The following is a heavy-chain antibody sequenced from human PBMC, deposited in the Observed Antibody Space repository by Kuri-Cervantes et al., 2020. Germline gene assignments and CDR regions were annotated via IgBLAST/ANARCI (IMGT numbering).Heavy chain of an antibody. V-gene: IGHV4-34*01. CDR3: ARVCLPSVGGSYCDLVDALDI. J-gene: IGHJ3*02. Sequence: GSLRLSCAVYGGSFSGYYWSWIRQPPGKGLEWIGEINHSGSTNYNPSLKSRVTISVDTSKNQFSLKLSSVTAADTAVYYCARVCLPSVGGSYCDLVDALDIWGQGTLVTVSS. CDR2: INHSGST. D-gene: IGHD4-17*01. CDR1: GGSFSGYY.